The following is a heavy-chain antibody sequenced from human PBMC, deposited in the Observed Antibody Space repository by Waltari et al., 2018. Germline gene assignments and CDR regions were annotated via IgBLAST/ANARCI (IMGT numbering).Heavy chain of an antibody. Sequence: QVQLVESGGGVVQPGGSLRLSCAASGFTFSSYGMHWVRQAPGKGLEWVAFIRYDGSNKYYADSVKGRFTISRDNAKNSLYLQMNSLRAEDTALYYCAKGASGDYYYYMDVWGKGTTVTVSS. CDR1: GFTFSSYG. J-gene: IGHJ6*03. CDR3: AKGASGDYYYYMDV. D-gene: IGHD5-12*01. CDR2: IRYDGSNK. V-gene: IGHV3-30*02.